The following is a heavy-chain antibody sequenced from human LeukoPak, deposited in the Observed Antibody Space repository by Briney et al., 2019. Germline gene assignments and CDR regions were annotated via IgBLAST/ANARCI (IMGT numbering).Heavy chain of an antibody. V-gene: IGHV1-69*04. D-gene: IGHD6-13*01. CDR1: GGTFSSYA. CDR3: ARDLGIAAAGTGY. J-gene: IGHJ4*02. Sequence: GASVKVSCKASGGTFSSYAISWLRQAPGQGLEWMGRIIPILGIANYAQKFQGRVTITADKSTSTAYMELSSLRSEDTAVYYCARDLGIAAAGTGYWGQGTLVTVSS. CDR2: IIPILGIA.